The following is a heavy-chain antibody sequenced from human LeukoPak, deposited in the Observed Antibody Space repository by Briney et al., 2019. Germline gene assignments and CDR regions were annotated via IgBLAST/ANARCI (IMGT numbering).Heavy chain of an antibody. V-gene: IGHV3-64D*06. Sequence: GGSLRLSCSASRFTYSNFNMHWVRRAPGKGLQFVSGITSDGGSIDYADSVRGRFTISRDNCKNTLYLRKTSLRVDDTAVYYCARAGASWPLYYWGQGTLVTVTS. D-gene: IGHD7-27*01. CDR2: ITSDGGSI. CDR3: ARAGASWPLYY. J-gene: IGHJ4*02. CDR1: RFTYSNFN.